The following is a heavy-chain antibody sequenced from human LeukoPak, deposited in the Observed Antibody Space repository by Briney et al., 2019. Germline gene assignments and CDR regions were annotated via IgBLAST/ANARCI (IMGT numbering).Heavy chain of an antibody. CDR3: ARAVQGVSYYYYYYMDV. Sequence: SETLSLTCTVSGGSISSSSYYWGWIRQPPWKGLEWIGSIYYSGSTYYNPSLKSRVTISVDTSKNQFSLKLSSVTAADTAVYYCARAVQGVSYYYYYYMDVWGKGTTVTVSS. CDR1: GGSISSSSYY. V-gene: IGHV4-39*07. D-gene: IGHD3-10*01. J-gene: IGHJ6*03. CDR2: IYYSGST.